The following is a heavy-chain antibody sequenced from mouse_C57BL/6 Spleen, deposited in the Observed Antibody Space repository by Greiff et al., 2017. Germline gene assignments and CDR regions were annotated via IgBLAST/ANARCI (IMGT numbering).Heavy chain of an antibody. CDR2: ISTYYGDA. CDR1: GYTFTDYA. D-gene: IGHD2-3*01. Sequence: QVQLQQSGPELVRPGVSVKISCKGSGYTFTDYAMHWVKQSHAKSLAWIGVISTYYGDASYTQTFKDKATLTVDTSSRTAYIERARRTSEDSTVYYCARMDGYYGYYFDYWGQGTTLTVSS. CDR3: ARMDGYYGYYFDY. J-gene: IGHJ2*01. V-gene: IGHV1-67*01.